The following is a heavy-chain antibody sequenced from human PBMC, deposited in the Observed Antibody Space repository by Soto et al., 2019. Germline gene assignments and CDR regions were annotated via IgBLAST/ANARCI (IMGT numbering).Heavy chain of an antibody. D-gene: IGHD5-18*01. CDR2: IYNDATT. V-gene: IGHV3-53*01. Sequence: GGSLRLSCAASGFTVSSNYMIWVRQAPGKGLEWVSVIYNDATTYYADSVKGRFTFSRGNSKSTLYLQMNSLRDEDTAVYYCAREVSGYSYGFGAFDIWGQGTMVTVSS. J-gene: IGHJ3*02. CDR3: AREVSGYSYGFGAFDI. CDR1: GFTVSSNY.